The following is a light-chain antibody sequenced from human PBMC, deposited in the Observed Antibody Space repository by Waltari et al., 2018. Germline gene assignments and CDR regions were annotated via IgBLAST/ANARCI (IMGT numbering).Light chain of an antibody. V-gene: IGKV1-5*03. CDR2: KAS. CDR1: QSITNW. J-gene: IGKJ1*01. Sequence: DIQKTQPPSTLSASVAAGLTITCPASQSITNWVAWYQQTPDKAPKLLICKASNFESGVPSTFRGSGSGTEYTRTTNSRKTDHFATDYYPHYDNYGPFGQGTKV. CDR3: PHYDNYGP.